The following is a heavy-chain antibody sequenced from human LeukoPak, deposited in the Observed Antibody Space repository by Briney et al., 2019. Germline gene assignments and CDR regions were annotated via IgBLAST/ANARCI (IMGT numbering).Heavy chain of an antibody. J-gene: IGHJ5*02. CDR1: GYAFTSYY. D-gene: IGHD1-26*01. Sequence: ASVKVSCKASGYAFTSYYMHWVRQAPGQGLEWMGIINPSGGSTTYAQKFQDRVTLTSDTSTSTVYMDLSGLRFDDTAVYYCAREVGATGNDWFDPWGQGTLVTVSS. CDR3: AREVGATGNDWFDP. V-gene: IGHV1-46*01. CDR2: INPSGGST.